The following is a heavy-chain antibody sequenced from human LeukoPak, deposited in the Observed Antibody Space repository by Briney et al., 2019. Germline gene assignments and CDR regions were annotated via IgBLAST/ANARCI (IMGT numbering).Heavy chain of an antibody. CDR3: ARDPAGAFDI. J-gene: IGHJ3*02. CDR1: GLTFSSYG. Sequence: GGSLRLSCAASGLTFSSYGMHWVRQAPGKGLEWVAVISYDGSNKYYADSVKGRFTISRDNSKNTLYLQMNSLRAEDTAVYYCARDPAGAFDIWGQGTMVTVSS. CDR2: ISYDGSNK. V-gene: IGHV3-30*03.